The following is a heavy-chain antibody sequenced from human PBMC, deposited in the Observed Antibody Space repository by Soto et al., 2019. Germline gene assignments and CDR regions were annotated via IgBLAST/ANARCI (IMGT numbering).Heavy chain of an antibody. Sequence: VQLVESGGGLVKPGGSLRLSCAASGFSFTNAWMNWVRQAPGKGLEWVGHIKNKADGGTTDYAAPVEGRFTISRDDSKTTVYLQMNSLKTEDTAVYYCTTGYSSSWYYWGQGTLVTVSS. J-gene: IGHJ4*02. V-gene: IGHV3-15*07. CDR3: TTGYSSSWYY. CDR1: GFSFTNAW. CDR2: IKNKADGGTT. D-gene: IGHD6-13*01.